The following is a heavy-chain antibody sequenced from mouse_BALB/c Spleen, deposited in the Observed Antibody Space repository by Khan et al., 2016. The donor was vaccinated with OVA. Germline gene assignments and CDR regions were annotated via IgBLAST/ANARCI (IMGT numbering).Heavy chain of an antibody. V-gene: IGHV3-8*02. D-gene: IGHD2-1*01. Sequence: EVQLQESGPSLVKPSQTLSLTCSVTGDSITSGYWNWIRKFPGNKLEFMGYISYSDSTYYNPSLKSRSSITRDTSKNQYYLQLNSVTTEDTATCYCARGDGNYRAWFAYWGQGTLVTVSA. CDR1: GDSITSGY. J-gene: IGHJ3*01. CDR3: ARGDGNYRAWFAY. CDR2: ISYSDST.